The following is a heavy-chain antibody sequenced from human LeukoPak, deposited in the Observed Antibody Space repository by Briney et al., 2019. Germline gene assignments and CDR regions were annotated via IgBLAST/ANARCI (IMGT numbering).Heavy chain of an antibody. D-gene: IGHD5-18*01. CDR2: ISYDGSNK. J-gene: IGHJ4*02. Sequence: GGSLRLSCAASGFTFSSYAMHWVRQAPGKGLEWVAVISYDGSNKYYADSVKGRFTISRDNSKNTLYLQMNSLRAEDTAVYYCARAPYSYDYFDYWGQGTLVTVSS. CDR3: ARAPYSYDYFDY. V-gene: IGHV3-30-3*01. CDR1: GFTFSSYA.